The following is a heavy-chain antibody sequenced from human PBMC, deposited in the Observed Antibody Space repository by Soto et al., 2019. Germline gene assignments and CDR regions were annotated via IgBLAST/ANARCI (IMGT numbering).Heavy chain of an antibody. CDR3: ARRVYGSGRYGY. D-gene: IGHD3-10*01. CDR1: GGSVSSSNHY. J-gene: IGHJ4*02. CDR2: IYYTGNT. Sequence: SETPSLTCTVSGGSVSSSNHYWAWIRQPPGKGLEWIGRIYYTGNTYFNPSLESRVTMSVDTSKNQFSLKLSSVTAGDTAVYYCARRVYGSGRYGYWGQGSLVTVSS. V-gene: IGHV4-39*01.